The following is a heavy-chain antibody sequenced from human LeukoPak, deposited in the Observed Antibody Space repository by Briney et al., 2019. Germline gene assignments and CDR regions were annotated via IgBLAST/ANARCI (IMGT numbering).Heavy chain of an antibody. Sequence: PGGSLRLSCAASGFTFSSYAMHWVRQAPGKGLEWVAVISYDGSNKYYADSVKGRFTISRDNSKNTLYLQMNSLRAEDTAVYYCARWDAYCSGGTCYFGGFAFDIWGQGTMVTVSS. V-gene: IGHV3-30-3*01. CDR2: ISYDGSNK. CDR3: ARWDAYCSGGTCYFGGFAFDI. J-gene: IGHJ3*02. CDR1: GFTFSSYA. D-gene: IGHD2-15*01.